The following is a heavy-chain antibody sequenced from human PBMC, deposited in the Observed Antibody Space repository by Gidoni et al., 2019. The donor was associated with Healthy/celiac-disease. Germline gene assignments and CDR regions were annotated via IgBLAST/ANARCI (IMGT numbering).Heavy chain of an antibody. Sequence: QVQLVESGGGVVQPGRSLRLSCAASGFTFSSYAMHWVRQAPGKGLEWVAVISYDGSNKYYADSVKGRFTISRDNSKNTLYLQMNSLRAEDTAVYYCAREGSGWGTFDPWGQGTLVTVSS. J-gene: IGHJ5*02. V-gene: IGHV3-30*01. CDR1: GFTFSSYA. CDR3: AREGSGWGTFDP. CDR2: ISYDGSNK. D-gene: IGHD6-19*01.